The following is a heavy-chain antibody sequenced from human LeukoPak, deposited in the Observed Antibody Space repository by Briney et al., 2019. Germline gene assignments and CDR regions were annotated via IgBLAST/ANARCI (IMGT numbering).Heavy chain of an antibody. D-gene: IGHD1-26*01. CDR2: ISAYNGHT. CDR3: ARAGLWELPRYAIDI. CDR1: GYTFTTYG. J-gene: IGHJ3*02. Sequence: GASAKVSCKASGYTFTTYGISWVRQAPGQGLEWMGWISAYNGHTNYAQNLQGRVTMTTDTSTSTAYMELRSLRSDNTAVYYCARAGLWELPRYAIDIWGQGTMVTVSS. V-gene: IGHV1-18*01.